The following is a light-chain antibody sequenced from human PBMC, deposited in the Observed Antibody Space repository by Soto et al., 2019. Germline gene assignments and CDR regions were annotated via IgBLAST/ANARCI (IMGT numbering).Light chain of an antibody. CDR1: QSVSSNF. Sequence: EIVLTQSPGTLSLSPGETATLSCRASQSVSSNFLAWYQQKPGQAPKLLISGASSRATGIPDRVSGSGSGTDFTLTISRLEAEDFALYACQQYGSSPGTFGQGTKLEIK. CDR3: QQYGSSPGT. V-gene: IGKV3-20*01. CDR2: GAS. J-gene: IGKJ2*02.